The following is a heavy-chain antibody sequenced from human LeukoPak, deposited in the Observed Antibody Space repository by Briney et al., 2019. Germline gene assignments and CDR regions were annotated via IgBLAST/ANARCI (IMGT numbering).Heavy chain of an antibody. J-gene: IGHJ4*02. CDR1: GGSMSPYY. Sequence: SETLSLTCTVSGGSMSPYYWSWIRQAPGKGLEWIGNTFTSGGTNYNPSLKSRVTISVDTSKNQFSLKMTSVTAADTAVYYCARQPLPLREDHFDFWGQGTLVTVSS. V-gene: IGHV4-4*09. D-gene: IGHD1-26*01. CDR3: ARQPLPLREDHFDF. CDR2: TFTSGGT.